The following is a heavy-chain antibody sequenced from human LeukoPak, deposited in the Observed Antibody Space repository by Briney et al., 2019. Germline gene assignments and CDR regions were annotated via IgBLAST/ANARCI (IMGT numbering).Heavy chain of an antibody. CDR1: GGSISSHY. CDR3: ARESRYCSSTSCGFDP. J-gene: IGHJ5*02. CDR2: IYYSGST. Sequence: PSETLSLTCTVSGGSISSHYWSWIRQPPGKGLEWIGYIYYSGSTNYNPSLKSRVTISVDTSKNQFSLKLSSVTAADTAVYYCARESRYCSSTSCGFDPWGQGTLVTVSS. V-gene: IGHV4-59*11. D-gene: IGHD2-2*01.